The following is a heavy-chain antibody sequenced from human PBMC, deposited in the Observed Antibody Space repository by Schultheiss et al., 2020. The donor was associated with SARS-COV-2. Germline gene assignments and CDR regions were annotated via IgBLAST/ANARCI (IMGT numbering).Heavy chain of an antibody. J-gene: IGHJ4*02. CDR3: ARVDAYGAYND. CDR1: GGSITSSY. CDR2: IYYSGST. Sequence: SETLSLTCTVSGGSITSSYWSWIRQPPGKGLEWIGYIYYSGSTYYNPSLKSLVTISVDTSKNQFSLKLSSVTAADTAVYYCARVDAYGAYNDWGQGTLVTVSS. V-gene: IGHV4-59*01. D-gene: IGHD3-16*01.